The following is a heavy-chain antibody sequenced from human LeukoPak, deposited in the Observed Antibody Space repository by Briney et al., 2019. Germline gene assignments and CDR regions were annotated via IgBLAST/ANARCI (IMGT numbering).Heavy chain of an antibody. Sequence: GGSLRLSCEASGFTFSTYTMNWVRQAPGKGLEWVSSIPSGGTYTYYADSVKGRFTTSRDNAKNSLSLQLSSLRAEDTAVYYCARGHYDILTASYKWTPDYWGQGILVTVSS. CDR1: GFTFSTYT. V-gene: IGHV3-21*06. J-gene: IGHJ4*02. CDR3: ARGHYDILTASYKWTPDY. CDR2: IPSGGTYT. D-gene: IGHD3-9*01.